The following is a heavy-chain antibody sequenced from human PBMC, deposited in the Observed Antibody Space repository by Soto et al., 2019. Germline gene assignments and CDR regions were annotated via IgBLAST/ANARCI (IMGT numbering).Heavy chain of an antibody. J-gene: IGHJ6*02. Sequence: ASVKVSCKASGYTFTGYYMHWVRQAPGQGLEWMGWINPNSGGTNYAQKFQGWVTMTRDTSISTAYMELSRLRSDDTAVYYCARDMGYGSGSYYYYGMDVWGQGTTVTVSS. CDR2: INPNSGGT. V-gene: IGHV1-2*04. CDR1: GYTFTGYY. CDR3: ARDMGYGSGSYYYYGMDV. D-gene: IGHD3-10*01.